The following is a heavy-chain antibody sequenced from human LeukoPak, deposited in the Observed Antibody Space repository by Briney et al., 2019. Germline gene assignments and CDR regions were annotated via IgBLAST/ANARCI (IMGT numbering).Heavy chain of an antibody. CDR3: STYTSGSVSY. D-gene: IGHD6-19*01. Sequence: PGRSLRLSCAASGFTFSNLWMTWVRQAPGKGLEWVGRIKSRTDGGATDYAAPVKGRFTISRDDSKNTLYLQMNSLKTEDTAVYYCSTYTSGSVSYWGQGTLVTVSS. V-gene: IGHV3-15*01. J-gene: IGHJ4*02. CDR1: GFTFSNLW. CDR2: IKSRTDGGAT.